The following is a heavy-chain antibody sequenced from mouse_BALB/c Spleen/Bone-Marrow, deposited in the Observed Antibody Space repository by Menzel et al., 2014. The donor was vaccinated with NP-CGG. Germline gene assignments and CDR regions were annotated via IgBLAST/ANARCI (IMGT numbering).Heavy chain of an antibody. CDR3: TTEGLRGDGFAY. D-gene: IGHD2-4*01. V-gene: IGHV1-15*01. Sequence: QVQLQQSGAELVRPGASVKLSCKALGYTFTDYEMHWVKQTPVHGLEWIGTIHPGSGGAAYNQKFKGKATLTADKSSSTTYMELSSLTSEDSAVYYCTTEGLRGDGFAYWGQGTLVTVSA. CDR2: IHPGSGGA. J-gene: IGHJ3*01. CDR1: GYTFTDYE.